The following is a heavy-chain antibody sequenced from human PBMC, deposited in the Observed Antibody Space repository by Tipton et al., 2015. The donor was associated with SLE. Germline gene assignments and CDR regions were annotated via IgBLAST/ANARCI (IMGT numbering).Heavy chain of an antibody. D-gene: IGHD7-27*01. Sequence: GSLRLSCAASGFTFSDYTMNWVRQAPGEGLEWVSSTCPRSTYIFYTGSVKGRFTISRDNAKNSLYLQMNSLRAEDTAVYYCARWGELGTGDYWGQGTLVTVSS. CDR2: TCPRSTYI. CDR3: ARWGELGTGDY. CDR1: GFTFSDYT. J-gene: IGHJ4*02. V-gene: IGHV3-21*01.